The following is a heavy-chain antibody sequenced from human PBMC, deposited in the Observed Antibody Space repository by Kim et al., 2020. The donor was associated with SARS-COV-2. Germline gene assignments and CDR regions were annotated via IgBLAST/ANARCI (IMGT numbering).Heavy chain of an antibody. V-gene: IGHV3-7*01. Sequence: GGSLRLSCAASGFTFSSYWMSWVRQAPGKGLEWVANIKQDGSEKYYVDSVKGRFTISRDNTKNSLYLQMNSLRAEDTAVYYCASEYSSSWSGFYYYYGMDVWGQGTTVTVSS. J-gene: IGHJ6*02. CDR3: ASEYSSSWSGFYYYYGMDV. D-gene: IGHD6-13*01. CDR1: GFTFSSYW. CDR2: IKQDGSEK.